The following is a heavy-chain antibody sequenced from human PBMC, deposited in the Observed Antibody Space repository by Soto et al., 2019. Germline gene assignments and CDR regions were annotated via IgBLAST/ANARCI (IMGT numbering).Heavy chain of an antibody. Sequence: GASVKVSCKASGYTFTSYGISWVRQAPGQGLEWMGWISAYNGNTNYAQKLQGRVTMTTDTSTSTAYMELRSLRSDDTAVYYCARDSGDFWSGSFDYWGQGTLVTVSS. J-gene: IGHJ4*02. CDR2: ISAYNGNT. V-gene: IGHV1-18*01. CDR3: ARDSGDFWSGSFDY. D-gene: IGHD3-3*01. CDR1: GYTFTSYG.